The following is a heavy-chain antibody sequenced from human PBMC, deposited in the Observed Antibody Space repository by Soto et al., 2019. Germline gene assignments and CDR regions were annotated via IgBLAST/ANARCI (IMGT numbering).Heavy chain of an antibody. D-gene: IGHD2-15*01. J-gene: IGHJ4*02. CDR2: IDPSDSYT. Sequence: GESLKISCKGSGYSFTSYWITWVRQMPGKGLEWMGRIDPSDSYTNYSPSFEGHVTISVDKSIGTAYLQWGSLKASDTAVYYCARHVGGRYLLFDHWGQGTLVTVSS. CDR1: GYSFTSYW. V-gene: IGHV5-10-1*01. CDR3: ARHVGGRYLLFDH.